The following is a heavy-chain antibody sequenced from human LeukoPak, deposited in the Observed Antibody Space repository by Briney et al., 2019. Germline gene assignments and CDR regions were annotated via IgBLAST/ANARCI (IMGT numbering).Heavy chain of an antibody. CDR1: GGIFSSYA. CDR2: IIPILGIA. J-gene: IGHJ4*02. V-gene: IGHV1-69*04. CDR3: ARDLPPYYFDY. Sequence: ASVKVSCKASGGIFSSYAISWVRQAPGQGLEWMGRIIPILGIANYAQKFQGRVTITADKSTSTAYMDLSSLRSEDTAVYYCARDLPPYYFDYWGQGTMVTVSS.